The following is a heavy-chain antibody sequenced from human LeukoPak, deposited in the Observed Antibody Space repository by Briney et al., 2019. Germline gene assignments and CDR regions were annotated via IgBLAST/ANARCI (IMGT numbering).Heavy chain of an antibody. CDR2: INTNTGNP. CDR1: GYTFTSYA. V-gene: IGHV7-4-1*02. CDR3: ARGRYVWGSYRPYYFDY. J-gene: IGHJ4*02. Sequence: ALVKVSCKASGYTFTSYAMNWVRQAPGQGLEWMGWINTNTGNPTYAQGFTGRFVFSLDTSVSTAYLQISNLKAEDTAVYYCARGRYVWGSYRPYYFDYWGQGTLVTVSS. D-gene: IGHD3-16*02.